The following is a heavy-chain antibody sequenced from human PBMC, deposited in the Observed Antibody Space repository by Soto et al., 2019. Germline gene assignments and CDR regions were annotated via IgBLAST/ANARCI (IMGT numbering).Heavy chain of an antibody. CDR3: ARGPGGPDGPGDY. J-gene: IGHJ4*02. D-gene: IGHD2-15*01. V-gene: IGHV1-3*01. Sequence: ASVKVSCRAAGYSFTSYVMDWVRQAPGQRLEWMGWINAGNGNTKYSQKFQGRVTIARDTSASTAYMELSSLRSEDTAVYYCARGPGGPDGPGDYWGQGTLVTVSS. CDR2: INAGNGNT. CDR1: GYSFTSYV.